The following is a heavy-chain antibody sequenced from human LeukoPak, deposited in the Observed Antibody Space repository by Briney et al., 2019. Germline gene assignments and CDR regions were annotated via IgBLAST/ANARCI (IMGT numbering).Heavy chain of an antibody. CDR2: ISGSGGST. CDR3: AKDLGGSY. J-gene: IGHJ4*02. V-gene: IGHV3-23*01. D-gene: IGHD5-12*01. Sequence: AISGSGGSTYYADSVKGRFTISRDNSKNTLYLQMNSLRAEDTAVYYCAKDLGGSYWGQGTPVTVSS.